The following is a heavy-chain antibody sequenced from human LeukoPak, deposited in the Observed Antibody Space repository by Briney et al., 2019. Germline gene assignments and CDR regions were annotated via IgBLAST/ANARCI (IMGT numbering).Heavy chain of an antibody. CDR2: IYYSGST. Sequence: RASETLSLTCTVSGGSISSYYWSWLRQPPGKGLEWIGYIYYSGSTNYNPSLKSRVTISVDTSKNQFSLKLSSVTAADTAVYYCARGGWWFDYWGQGTLVTVSS. V-gene: IGHV4-59*01. J-gene: IGHJ4*02. CDR1: GGSISSYY. CDR3: ARGGWWFDY. D-gene: IGHD2-15*01.